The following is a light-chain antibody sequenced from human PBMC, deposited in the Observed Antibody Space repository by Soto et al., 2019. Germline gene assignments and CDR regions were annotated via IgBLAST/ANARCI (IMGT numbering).Light chain of an antibody. CDR3: SSYAGSKNFV. CDR2: EVT. J-gene: IGLJ1*01. V-gene: IGLV2-8*01. Sequence: QSVLTQPPSASGFPGQSVTISCTGTSSDVGYYDYVSWYQQHPGKAPKLVIYEVTKRPSGVPDRVSASKSGNTASLTVSGLRAEDEADYYCSSYAGSKNFVVGSGTKVTVL. CDR1: SSDVGYYDY.